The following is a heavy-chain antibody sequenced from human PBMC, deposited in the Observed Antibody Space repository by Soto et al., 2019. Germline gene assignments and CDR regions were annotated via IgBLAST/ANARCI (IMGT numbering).Heavy chain of an antibody. Sequence: GASVKVSCKASGGTLSSYTFSWVRQAPGQGLEWMGRVIPNLGVTNYAKKFQGRFTIVVDTSTSTAYMELNSLRYEDTAVYYCARDKGYCSXTSCPDFDYWGQGTLVTVSS. V-gene: IGHV1-69*04. CDR3: ARDKGYCSXTSCPDFDY. J-gene: IGHJ4*02. CDR1: GGTLSSYT. CDR2: VIPNLGVT. D-gene: IGHD2-2*01.